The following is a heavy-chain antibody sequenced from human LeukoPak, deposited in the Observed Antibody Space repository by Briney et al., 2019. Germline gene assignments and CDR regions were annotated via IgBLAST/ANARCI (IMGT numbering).Heavy chain of an antibody. D-gene: IGHD2-15*01. Sequence: SQTLSLTCTVSGGSISSGGYYWSWIRQHPGKGLEWIGYIYYSGSTYYNPSLKSRVTISVDTSKNQFSLKLSSVTAADTAVYYCARGGRCSGGSCYPSPFDYWGQGTLVTVSS. CDR1: GGSISSGGYY. CDR3: ARGGRCSGGSCYPSPFDY. V-gene: IGHV4-31*03. CDR2: IYYSGST. J-gene: IGHJ4*02.